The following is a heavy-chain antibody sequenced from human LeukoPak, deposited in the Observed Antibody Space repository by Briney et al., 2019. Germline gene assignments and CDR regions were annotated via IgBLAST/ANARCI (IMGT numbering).Heavy chain of an antibody. D-gene: IGHD4-11*01. Sequence: PGGSLRLSCAASGFTFSDYEMNWVRQAPGKGLEWVSYISSSASIIYYSDSVKGRFTISRDNAKNSLYLQMNSLRAEDTAVYYCASGPMTTLPAFDYWGQGTLVTVSS. V-gene: IGHV3-48*03. CDR1: GFTFSDYE. CDR2: ISSSASII. J-gene: IGHJ4*02. CDR3: ASGPMTTLPAFDY.